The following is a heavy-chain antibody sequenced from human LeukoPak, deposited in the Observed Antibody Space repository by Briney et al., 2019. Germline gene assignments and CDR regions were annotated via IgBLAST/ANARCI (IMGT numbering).Heavy chain of an antibody. CDR3: VRDVYGGSWFDP. CDR2: INSDESST. Sequence: GGSLRLSCAASGFTFSNYWMYWVRQAPGKGLVWVSRINSDESSTSYADSVKGRFTISRDNAKNTLYLQMNSLRVEDTAVFYCVRDVYGGSWFDPWGQGALVTVSS. V-gene: IGHV3-74*01. CDR1: GFTFSNYW. J-gene: IGHJ5*02. D-gene: IGHD4-23*01.